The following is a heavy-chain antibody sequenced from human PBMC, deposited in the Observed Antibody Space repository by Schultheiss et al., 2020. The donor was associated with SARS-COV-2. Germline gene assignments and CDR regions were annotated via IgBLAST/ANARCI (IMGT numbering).Heavy chain of an antibody. J-gene: IGHJ4*02. V-gene: IGHV4-59*12. Sequence: SETLSLTCTVSGGSISSYYWSWIRQPPGKGLEWIGYIYYSGSTNYNPSLKSRVTISVDTSKNQFSLKLSSVTASDTAMYYCARINNGDSDYWGQGTLVTVSS. CDR1: GGSISSYY. CDR3: ARINNGDSDY. D-gene: IGHD4-17*01. CDR2: IYYSGST.